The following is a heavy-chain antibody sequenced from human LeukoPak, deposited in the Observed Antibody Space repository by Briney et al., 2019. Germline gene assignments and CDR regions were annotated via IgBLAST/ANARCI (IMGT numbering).Heavy chain of an antibody. V-gene: IGHV3-48*03. J-gene: IGHJ4*02. CDR1: GFTFSSYE. D-gene: IGHD5-24*01. CDR2: ISSSGSTI. CDR3: AKGGWLEY. Sequence: PGGSLRLSCAASGFTFSSYEMNWVRQAPGKGLEWVSYISSSGSTIYYADSVKGRFTISRDSSKTTLYLQMNSLRPEDTAVYYCAKGGWLEYWGQGTLVTVSS.